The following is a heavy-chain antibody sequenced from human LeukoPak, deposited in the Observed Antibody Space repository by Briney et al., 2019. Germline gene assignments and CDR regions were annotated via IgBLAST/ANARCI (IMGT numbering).Heavy chain of an antibody. J-gene: IGHJ3*02. CDR3: ARGSITMVRGVIIDDAFDI. Sequence: GGSLRLSCAASGFTVSSNYMSWVRQAPGKGLEWVSVIYSGGSTYYADSVKGRFTISRDNSKNTLYLQMNSLRAEDTAVYYCARGSITMVRGVIIDDAFDIWGQGTMVTVSS. CDR1: GFTVSSNY. D-gene: IGHD3-10*01. CDR2: IYSGGST. V-gene: IGHV3-53*01.